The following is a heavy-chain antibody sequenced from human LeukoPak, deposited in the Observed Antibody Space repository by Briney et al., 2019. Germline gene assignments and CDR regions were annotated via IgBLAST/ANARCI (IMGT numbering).Heavy chain of an antibody. CDR1: GGSISSYY. CDR3: ARGRRRYTGSYYGPFFDH. D-gene: IGHD1-26*01. CDR2: VYHSGAT. Sequence: SESLSLTCTVSGGSISSYYWTWIRQPPGKGLEWIGSVYHSGATNYNPSLKSRLTISVDTSRNQLSLKLTSVTTADTAVYYCARGRRRYTGSYYGPFFDHWGQGTLVTVSS. J-gene: IGHJ4*02. V-gene: IGHV4-59*01.